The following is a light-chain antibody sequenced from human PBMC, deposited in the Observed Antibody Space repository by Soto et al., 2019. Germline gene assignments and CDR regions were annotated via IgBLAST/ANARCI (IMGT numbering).Light chain of an antibody. CDR1: QSIDRW. Sequence: DIQMTQSPSTLPASVGDRVTITCRASQSIDRWLAWYQQRPGKAPKSLIYAASSLQSGVPLRFSGSGSGTDFTLTISNLQPEDFATYYCQESKDNPFTFGPGTKLDIK. J-gene: IGKJ3*01. V-gene: IGKV1-5*01. CDR3: QESKDNPFT. CDR2: AAS.